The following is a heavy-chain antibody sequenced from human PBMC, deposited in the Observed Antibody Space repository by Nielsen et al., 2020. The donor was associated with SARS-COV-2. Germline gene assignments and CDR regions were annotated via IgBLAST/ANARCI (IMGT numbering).Heavy chain of an antibody. V-gene: IGHV4-30-4*01. CDR1: GGSISSHEYY. D-gene: IGHD2-8*01. Sequence: SETLSPTCSVSGGSISSHEYYGSWIRQSPGRGLEWIGYIYYSGNTYYNPSLKSRVTISVDTSRNQFSLRLDSVTAADTAQYYCARDRQGYMYYWGMDIWGQGTTVTVSS. J-gene: IGHJ6*02. CDR3: ARDRQGYMYYWGMDI. CDR2: IYYSGNT.